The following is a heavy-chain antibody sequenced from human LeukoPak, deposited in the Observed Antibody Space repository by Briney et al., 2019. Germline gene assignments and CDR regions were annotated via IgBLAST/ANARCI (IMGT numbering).Heavy chain of an antibody. D-gene: IGHD1-26*01. CDR3: ASFSGSYFFDY. CDR1: GASISDYF. V-gene: IGHV4-59*01. J-gene: IGHJ4*02. Sequence: SEPLSLTCTISGASISDYFWSWIGQPPGKGLEWIGYVFYSGSTTYNPSLNSRVAISIDTSRSQFSLRLSSVTAADTAVYYCASFSGSYFFDYWGPGTLVTVSS. CDR2: VFYSGST.